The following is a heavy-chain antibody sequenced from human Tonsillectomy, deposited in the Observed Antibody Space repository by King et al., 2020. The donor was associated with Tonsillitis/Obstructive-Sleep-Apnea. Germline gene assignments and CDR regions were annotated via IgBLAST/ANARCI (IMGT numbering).Heavy chain of an antibody. D-gene: IGHD3-9*01. J-gene: IGHJ3*02. V-gene: IGHV4-34*01. CDR2: IDHSGST. Sequence: VQLQQWGAGLLKPSETLSLTCAVYGGSFSGYYWSWIRQTPGKGLEWIGEIDHSGSTNYNPSLKSPVTISLDTSKNQFSLKLSSVTATDTAVYYCARLLLVTSIQGDAFDIWGQGTMVTVPS. CDR3: ARLLLVTSIQGDAFDI. CDR1: GGSFSGYY.